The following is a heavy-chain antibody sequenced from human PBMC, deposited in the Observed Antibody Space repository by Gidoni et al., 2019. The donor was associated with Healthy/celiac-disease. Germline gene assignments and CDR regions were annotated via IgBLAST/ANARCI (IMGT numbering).Heavy chain of an antibody. D-gene: IGHD3-22*01. Sequence: QVQLQESGPGLVKPSETLSLTCTVSGGSISSYYWRWIRQPPGKGLEWIGYIYYSGSTNYNPSLKSRVTISVDTSKNQFSLKLSSVTAADTAVYYCARGGVDYYYDSSGYYSRRRQFDYWGQGTLVTVSS. J-gene: IGHJ4*02. CDR3: ARGGVDYYYDSSGYYSRRRQFDY. CDR1: GGSISSYY. CDR2: IYYSGST. V-gene: IGHV4-59*01.